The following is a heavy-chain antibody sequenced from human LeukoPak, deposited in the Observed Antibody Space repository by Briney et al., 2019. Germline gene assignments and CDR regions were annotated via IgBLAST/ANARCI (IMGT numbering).Heavy chain of an antibody. V-gene: IGHV3-30-3*01. CDR1: GFTFSSYA. CDR2: ISYDGSNK. CDR3: ARDGHFDWSPLYYFDY. Sequence: GRSLRLSCAASGFTFSSYAMHWVRQAPGKGLEWVAVISYDGSNKYYADSVKGRFTISRDNSKNTLYLQMNSLRAEDTAVYYCARDGHFDWSPLYYFDYWGQGTLVTVSS. D-gene: IGHD3-9*01. J-gene: IGHJ4*02.